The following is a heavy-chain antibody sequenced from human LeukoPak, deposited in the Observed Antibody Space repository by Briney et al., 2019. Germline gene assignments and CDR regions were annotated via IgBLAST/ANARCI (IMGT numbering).Heavy chain of an antibody. CDR3: ARVGTDSSGYYPLDY. D-gene: IGHD3-22*01. CDR2: IYYSGST. J-gene: IGHJ4*02. Sequence: SETLSLTCTVSGGSISSSSYYWGWIRQPPGKGLEWIGSIYYSGSTYYNPSLKSRVTISVDTSKNQFPLKLSSVTAADTAVYYCARVGTDSSGYYPLDYWGQGALVTVSS. CDR1: GGSISSSSYY. V-gene: IGHV4-39*01.